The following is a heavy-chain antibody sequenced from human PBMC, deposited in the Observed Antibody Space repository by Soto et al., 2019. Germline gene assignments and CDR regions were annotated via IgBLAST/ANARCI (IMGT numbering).Heavy chain of an antibody. CDR1: GGSINTKDFL. CDR3: AREGTITSFDY. CDR2: VYYSGTT. Sequence: PSETLSLTCAVSGGSINTKDFLWGWIRQPPGKDLEWIGSVYYSGTTFCNPSLKSRVTMSIDTSKNQFSLKLSSVTAADTAVYYCAREGTITSFDYWGQGTLVTVSS. J-gene: IGHJ4*02. D-gene: IGHD3-10*01. V-gene: IGHV4-39*02.